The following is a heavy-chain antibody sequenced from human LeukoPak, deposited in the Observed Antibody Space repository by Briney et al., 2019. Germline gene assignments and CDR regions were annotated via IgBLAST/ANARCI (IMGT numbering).Heavy chain of an antibody. D-gene: IGHD6-19*01. CDR1: GGSIXSSSYY. J-gene: IGHJ4*02. CDR2: IYYSGST. Sequence: SETLSLTCTVSGGSIXSSSYYWGWIRQPPGKGLEWIGSIYYSGSTYYNPSLKSRVTISVDTSKNQFSLKLSSVTAADTAVYYCARSLYSSGWYRDYWGQGTLVTVSS. CDR3: ARSLYSSGWYRDY. V-gene: IGHV4-39*01.